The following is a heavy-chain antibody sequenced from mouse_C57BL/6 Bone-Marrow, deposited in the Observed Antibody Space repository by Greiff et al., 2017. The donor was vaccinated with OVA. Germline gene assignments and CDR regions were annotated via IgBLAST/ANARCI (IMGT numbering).Heavy chain of an antibody. CDR3: ARESDNSFDY. CDR1: GYTFTSYW. J-gene: IGHJ2*01. CDR2: IDPSDSYT. Sequence: QVQLQQPGAELVMPGASVKLSCKASGYTFTSYWMHWVKQRPGQGLEWIGEIDPSDSYTNYNQQFKGKSTLTVDKSSSTAYMQLSSLTSEDSAVYYCARESDNSFDYWGQGTTLTVSS. V-gene: IGHV1-69*01.